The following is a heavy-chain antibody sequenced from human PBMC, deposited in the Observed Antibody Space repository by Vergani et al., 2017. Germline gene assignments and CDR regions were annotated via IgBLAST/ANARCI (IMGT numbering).Heavy chain of an antibody. Sequence: QVQLVQSGAEVKKPGASVKVSCKASGYNFTSYAMHWVRQAPGQRLEWMGWINAGNGNTKYSQKFQGRVTITRDTSASTAYMELSSLRSEDTAVYYCAREDYDFWSGARMDVWGQGTTVTVSS. J-gene: IGHJ6*02. D-gene: IGHD3-3*01. CDR2: INAGNGNT. CDR3: AREDYDFWSGARMDV. CDR1: GYNFTSYA. V-gene: IGHV1-3*01.